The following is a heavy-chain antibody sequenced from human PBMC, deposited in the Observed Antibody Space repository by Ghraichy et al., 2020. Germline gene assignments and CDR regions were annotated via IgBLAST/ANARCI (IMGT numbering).Heavy chain of an antibody. J-gene: IGHJ4*02. D-gene: IGHD1-7*01. CDR2: ISGSGYTT. Sequence: GGSLRLSCEVAGFTFTGWAMSWVRQAPGKGLEWVSGISGSGYTTYYADAVKGRFTISRDNSKKTLFLQMNGLRAEDTAIYYCAKLGDDWNYLFYFDYWGQGHLVTVSA. CDR3: AKLGDDWNYLFYFDY. V-gene: IGHV3-23*01. CDR1: GFTFTGWA.